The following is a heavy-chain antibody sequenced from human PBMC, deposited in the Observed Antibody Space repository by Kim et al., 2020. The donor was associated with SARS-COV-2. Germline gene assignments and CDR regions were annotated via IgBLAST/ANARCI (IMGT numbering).Heavy chain of an antibody. Sequence: ASVKVSCKASGYTFTSYAMNWVRQAPGQGLEWMGWINTNTGNPTYAQGFTGRFVFSLDTSVSTAYLQISSLKAEDTAVYYCARDPTVTWNYYYYYGMDVWGQGTTVTVS. V-gene: IGHV7-4-1*02. CDR3: ARDPTVTWNYYYYYGMDV. CDR1: GYTFTSYA. D-gene: IGHD4-17*01. J-gene: IGHJ6*02. CDR2: INTNTGNP.